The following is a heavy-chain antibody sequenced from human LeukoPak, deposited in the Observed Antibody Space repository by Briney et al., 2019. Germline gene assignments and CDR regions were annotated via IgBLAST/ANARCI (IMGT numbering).Heavy chain of an antibody. V-gene: IGHV4-30-4*01. J-gene: IGHJ4*02. D-gene: IGHD3-22*01. CDR1: GESISSGDYY. CDR3: ARWRNYYDSSGYYLTGTLDY. CDR2: IYYGGST. Sequence: SQTLSLTCTVSGESISSGDYYRSWIRQPPGKGLEWIGYIYYGGSTYYNPSLKSRVTISVDTSKNQFSLKLSSVTAADTAVYYCARWRNYYDSSGYYLTGTLDYWGQGTLVTVSS.